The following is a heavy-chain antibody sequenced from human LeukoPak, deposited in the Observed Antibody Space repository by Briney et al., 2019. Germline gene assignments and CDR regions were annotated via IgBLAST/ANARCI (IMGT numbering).Heavy chain of an antibody. V-gene: IGHV3-66*01. CDR2: IYSGGST. Sequence: SGGSLRLSCAASGFTVSSNYMSWVRQAPGKGLEWVSVIYSGGSTYYADSVKGRFTISRDIAKNSVYLQMNSLRDEDTAVYYCVRDPDALDYWGQGTLVTVSS. CDR3: VRDPDALDY. J-gene: IGHJ4*02. CDR1: GFTVSSNY.